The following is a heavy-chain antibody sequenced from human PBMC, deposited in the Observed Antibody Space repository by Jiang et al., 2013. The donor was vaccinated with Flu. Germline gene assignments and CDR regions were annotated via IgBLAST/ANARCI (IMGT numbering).Heavy chain of an antibody. CDR1: A. D-gene: IGHD4-11*01. Sequence: AISWCDRPLDKGVEWMEGIIPIFGTANYAQKFQGRVTITADESTSTAYMELSSLRSEDTAVYYCARDHMTTVTTDYYYGMDVWGQGTTVTVSS. V-gene: IGHV1-69*01. CDR3: ARDHMTTVTTDYYYGMDV. CDR2: IIPIFGTA. J-gene: IGHJ6*02.